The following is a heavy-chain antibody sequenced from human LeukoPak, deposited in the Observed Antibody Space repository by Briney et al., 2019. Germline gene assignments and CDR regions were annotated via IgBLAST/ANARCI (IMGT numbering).Heavy chain of an antibody. Sequence: SETLSLTCTVSGGSVNSDSYHWSCIRQPPGKGLEWIGYIHYSGSTIQKPSIKSRVTISVDTSRNQFSLKLTSVTAADTAVYYCARDAGDYFDYWGQGTLVSVSS. J-gene: IGHJ4*02. CDR1: GGSVNSDSYH. CDR2: IHYSGST. V-gene: IGHV4-61*01. CDR3: ARDAGDYFDY. D-gene: IGHD1-26*01.